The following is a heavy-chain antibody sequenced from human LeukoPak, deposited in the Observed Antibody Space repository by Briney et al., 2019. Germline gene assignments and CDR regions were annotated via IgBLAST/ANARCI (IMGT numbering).Heavy chain of an antibody. Sequence: ASVKVSCKVSGYTLTELSMHWVRQAPGKGLEWMGGFDPEDGETIYAQKFQGRVTMTEDTSTDTAYMELSSLRSEDTAVYYCATGISDFWTFDYWGQGTLVTVSS. CDR3: ATGISDFWTFDY. D-gene: IGHD3-3*02. CDR2: FDPEDGET. V-gene: IGHV1-24*01. CDR1: GYTLTELS. J-gene: IGHJ4*02.